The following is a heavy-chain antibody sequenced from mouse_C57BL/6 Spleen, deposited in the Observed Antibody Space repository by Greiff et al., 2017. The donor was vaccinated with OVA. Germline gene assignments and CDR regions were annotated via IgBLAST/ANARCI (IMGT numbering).Heavy chain of an antibody. CDR1: GYSITSGYY. Sequence: EVQLQESGPGLVKPSQSLSLTCSVTGYSITSGYYWNWLRQFPGNKLEWMGYISYDGSNNYHPSLKNRISITRDTSKNQFFLKLNSVTTEDTATYYCASSTDYFDYWGQGTTLTVSS. J-gene: IGHJ2*01. CDR3: ASSTDYFDY. CDR2: ISYDGSN. V-gene: IGHV3-6*01.